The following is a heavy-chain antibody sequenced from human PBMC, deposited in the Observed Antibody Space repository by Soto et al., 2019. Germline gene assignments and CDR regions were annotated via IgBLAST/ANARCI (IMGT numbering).Heavy chain of an antibody. J-gene: IGHJ5*02. CDR2: ISAYNGNT. CDR3: GRDVFLSTVVVVAAT. D-gene: IGHD2-15*01. V-gene: IGHV1-18*01. CDR1: GYTFTSYG. Sequence: ASVKVSCKASGYTFTSYGISWVRQAPGQGLEWMGWISAYNGNTNYAQKLQGRVTMTTDTSTSTAYMELRSLRSDDTAVYYCGRDVFLSTVVVVAATWGQGTLVTVSS.